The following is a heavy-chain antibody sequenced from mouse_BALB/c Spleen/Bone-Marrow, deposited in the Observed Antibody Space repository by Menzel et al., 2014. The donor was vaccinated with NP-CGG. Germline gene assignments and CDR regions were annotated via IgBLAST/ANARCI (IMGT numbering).Heavy chain of an antibody. Sequence: EVQLVESGGGLVQAGGSMKLSCVASGFTFSSYWMSWVRQSPEKGLEWVAEIRLKSDNYATHYAESVKGKFTISRDDSKSRLYLQMNSLRAEDTGIYYCTRTATWYFDVWGAGTTVTVSS. V-gene: IGHV6-6*02. CDR3: TRTATWYFDV. D-gene: IGHD1-2*01. CDR1: GFTFSSYW. J-gene: IGHJ1*01. CDR2: IRLKSDNYAT.